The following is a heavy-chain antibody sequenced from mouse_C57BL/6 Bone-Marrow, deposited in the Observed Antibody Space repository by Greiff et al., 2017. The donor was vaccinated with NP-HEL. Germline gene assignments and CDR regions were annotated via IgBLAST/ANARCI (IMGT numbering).Heavy chain of an antibody. CDR1: GFTFSSYA. D-gene: IGHD1-1*01. J-gene: IGHJ1*03. V-gene: IGHV5-4*01. Sequence: DVQLVESGGGLVKPGGSLKLSCAASGFTFSSYAMSWVRQTPEKRLEWVATISDGGSYTYYPDNVKGRFTISRDNAKNNLYLQMSHLKSEDTAMYYCARYGSSPFYWYFDVWGTGTTVTVSS. CDR2: ISDGGSYT. CDR3: ARYGSSPFYWYFDV.